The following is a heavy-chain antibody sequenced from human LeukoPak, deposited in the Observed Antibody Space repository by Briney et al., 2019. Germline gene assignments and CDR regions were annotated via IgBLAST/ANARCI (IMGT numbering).Heavy chain of an antibody. Sequence: ASVKVSCKASGYTFTSYDINWVRQATGQGLEWMGWMNPNSGNTGYAQKFQGRVTMTRNTSISTAYMELSSLRSEDTAVYYCARAGRFDVLRYFDRLFYSVLDYWGQGTLVTVSS. D-gene: IGHD3-9*01. CDR3: ARAGRFDVLRYFDRLFYSVLDY. J-gene: IGHJ4*02. CDR2: MNPNSGNT. V-gene: IGHV1-8*01. CDR1: GYTFTSYD.